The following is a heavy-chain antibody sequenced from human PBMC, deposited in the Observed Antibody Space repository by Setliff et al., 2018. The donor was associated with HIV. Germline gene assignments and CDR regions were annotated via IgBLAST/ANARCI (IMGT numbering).Heavy chain of an antibody. J-gene: IGHJ4*02. CDR1: GFTFSSYA. Sequence: GESLKISCAASGFTFSSYAMSWVRQTPEKGLEWVSIITSGGSTYYADSAKGRFIISRDNSQNTLYLQMDSLRADDTAIYYCAKGFRPVDTALVSGPTYWGQGIRVTVSS. CDR2: ITSGGST. V-gene: IGHV3-23*01. D-gene: IGHD5-18*01. CDR3: AKGFRPVDTALVSGPTY.